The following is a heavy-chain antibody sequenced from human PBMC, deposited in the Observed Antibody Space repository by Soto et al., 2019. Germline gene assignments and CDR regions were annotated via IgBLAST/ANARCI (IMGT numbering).Heavy chain of an antibody. CDR1: GGSISSYY. D-gene: IGHD6-13*01. CDR3: ARDVAAAGTFDP. Sequence: SEALSLTCTVSGGSISSYYWSWIRQPPGKGLEWIGYIYYSGSTNYNPSLKSRVTISVDTSKNQFSLKLSSVTAADTAVYYCARDVAAAGTFDPWGQGTLVTVSS. J-gene: IGHJ5*02. V-gene: IGHV4-59*01. CDR2: IYYSGST.